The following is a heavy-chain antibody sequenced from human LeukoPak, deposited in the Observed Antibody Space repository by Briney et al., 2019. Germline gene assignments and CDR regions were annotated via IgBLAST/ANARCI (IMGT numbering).Heavy chain of an antibody. Sequence: GRPLRLSCAASGFTFSSYGMHWVRQAPAKGREWVAVISYDGSNKYYADSVKGRFTISRDNSKNTLYLQMNSLRAEDTAVYYCAKDQWDIVVVPAAMEGGTLDYWGQGTLVTVSS. D-gene: IGHD2-2*01. CDR1: GFTFSSYG. CDR2: ISYDGSNK. V-gene: IGHV3-30*18. J-gene: IGHJ4*02. CDR3: AKDQWDIVVVPAAMEGGTLDY.